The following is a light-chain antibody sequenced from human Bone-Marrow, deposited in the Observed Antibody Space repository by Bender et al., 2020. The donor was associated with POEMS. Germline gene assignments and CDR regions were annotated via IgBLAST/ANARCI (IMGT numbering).Light chain of an antibody. V-gene: IGLV2-14*03. CDR1: TSDVGAYMY. Sequence: QSALTQPASVSGSPGQSITISCTGTTSDVGAYMYVSWFQHHPGKAPKLLIYDVTHRPSGLSNRFSGSKSGNTASLTISGLQAEDEAAYYCSSYTSSSSLFGAGTKLTVL. CDR2: DVT. CDR3: SSYTSSSSL. J-gene: IGLJ3*02.